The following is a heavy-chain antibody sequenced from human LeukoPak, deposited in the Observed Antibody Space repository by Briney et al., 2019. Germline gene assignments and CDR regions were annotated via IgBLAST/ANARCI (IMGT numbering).Heavy chain of an antibody. CDR3: ARGTIAAAGYYYFDY. V-gene: IGHV3-7*04. D-gene: IGHD6-13*01. Sequence: GGSLRLSCAASGFTFSSYWMSWVRQAPGKGPEWVANIKQDGSEKYYVDSVKGRFAISRDNAKNSLYLQMNSLRAEDTAVYYCARGTIAAAGYYYFDYWGQGTQVTVSS. J-gene: IGHJ4*02. CDR2: IKQDGSEK. CDR1: GFTFSSYW.